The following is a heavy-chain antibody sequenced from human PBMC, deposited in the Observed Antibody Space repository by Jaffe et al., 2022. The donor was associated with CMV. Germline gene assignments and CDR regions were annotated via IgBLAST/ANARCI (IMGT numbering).Heavy chain of an antibody. J-gene: IGHJ3*02. CDR3: AKVNERITIFGVVIDAFDI. V-gene: IGHV3-23*01. Sequence: EVQLLESGGGLVQPGGSLRLSCAASGFTFSSYAMSWVRQAPGKGLEWVSAISGSGGSTYYADSVKGRFTISRDNSKNTLYLQMNSLRAEDTAVYYCAKVNERITIFGVVIDAFDIWGQGTMVTVSS. CDR1: GFTFSSYA. CDR2: ISGSGGST. D-gene: IGHD3-3*01.